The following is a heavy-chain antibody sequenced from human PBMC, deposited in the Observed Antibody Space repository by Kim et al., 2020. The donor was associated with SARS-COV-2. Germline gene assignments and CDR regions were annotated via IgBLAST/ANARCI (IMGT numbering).Heavy chain of an antibody. CDR1: GGSISSYY. J-gene: IGHJ3*02. CDR2: IYNSGST. CDR3: ARPGTAVAGTDAFDI. Sequence: SETLSLTCTVSGGSISSYYWSWIRQPPGKGLEWIGYIYNSGSTNYNPSLKSRVTISVDTSKNQFSLKLSSVTAADTAVYYCARPGTAVAGTDAFDIWGQG. V-gene: IGHV4-59*08. D-gene: IGHD6-19*01.